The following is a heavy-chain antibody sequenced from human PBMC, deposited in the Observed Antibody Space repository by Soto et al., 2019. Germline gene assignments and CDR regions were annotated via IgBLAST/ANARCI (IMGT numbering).Heavy chain of an antibody. J-gene: IGHJ3*01. D-gene: IGHD5-12*01. CDR2: IGVGGGRT. CDR3: VREGRGSFDF. CDR1: GFIFTTFA. V-gene: IGHV3-23*01. Sequence: GGSLRLSCAASGFIFTTFAMTWVRQAPGKGLEWVSFIGVGGGRTYYVDSVQGRFTVSRDNSKNTLSLQMSSLTADDTAIYYCVREGRGSFDFWGRGTMVTVSS.